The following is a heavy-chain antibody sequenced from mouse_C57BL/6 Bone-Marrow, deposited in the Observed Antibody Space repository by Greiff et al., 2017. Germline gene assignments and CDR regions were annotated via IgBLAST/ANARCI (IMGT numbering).Heavy chain of an antibody. V-gene: IGHV1-82*01. Sequence: QVQLQQPGPELVKPGASVKISCKASGYAFSSSWMNWVKQRPGKGLEWIGRIYPGDGDTNYNGKFKGKATLTADKSSSTAYMQLSSLTSEDSAVYFCARPYDGYFDYWGQGTTLTVSS. D-gene: IGHD2-3*01. CDR3: ARPYDGYFDY. CDR1: GYAFSSSW. J-gene: IGHJ2*01. CDR2: IYPGDGDT.